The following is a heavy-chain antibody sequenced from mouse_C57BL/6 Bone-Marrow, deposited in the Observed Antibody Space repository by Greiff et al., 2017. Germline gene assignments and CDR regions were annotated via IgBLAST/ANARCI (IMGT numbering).Heavy chain of an antibody. CDR2: ISSGGDYI. D-gene: IGHD2-4*01. CDR3: TRENDYGGMDY. CDR1: GFTFSSYA. Sequence: EVMLVESGEGLVKPGGSLKLSCAASGFTFSSYAMSWVRQTPEKRLEWVAYISSGGDYIYYADTVKGRFTISRDNARNTLYLQMSSLKSEDTAMYYCTRENDYGGMDYWGQGTSVTVSS. J-gene: IGHJ4*01. V-gene: IGHV5-9-1*02.